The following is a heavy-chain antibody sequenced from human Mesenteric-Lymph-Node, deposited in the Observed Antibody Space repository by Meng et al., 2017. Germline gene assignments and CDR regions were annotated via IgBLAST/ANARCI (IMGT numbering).Heavy chain of an antibody. CDR1: GFTFTNFA. D-gene: IGHD3-3*01. Sequence: GESLKISCAASGFTFTNFAVSWVRQAPGKGLEWVSSISEGGGRTYYADSVKGRFTISRDNSKNTLYLQMNSLRAEDTAVYYCAKATIKYYDFWSGYLIDYWGQGTLVTVSS. CDR2: ISEGGGRT. V-gene: IGHV3-23*01. CDR3: AKATIKYYDFWSGYLIDY. J-gene: IGHJ4*02.